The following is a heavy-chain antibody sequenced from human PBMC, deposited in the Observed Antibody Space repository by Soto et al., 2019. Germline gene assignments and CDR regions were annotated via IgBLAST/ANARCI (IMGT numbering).Heavy chain of an antibody. CDR3: TKDGSYDFCIGYPHDYYYYMDV. Sequence: PRGSLRLSCAASGFTFSNAWMSWVRQAPGKGLEWVGRIKSKTDGGTTDYAAPVKSRFTISRDDSKNTLYLQMNSLKTEDTAVYYCTKDGSYDFCIGYPHDYYYYMDVWGKGTTVTVS. CDR1: GFTFSNAW. V-gene: IGHV3-15*01. D-gene: IGHD3-3*01. J-gene: IGHJ6*03. CDR2: IKSKTDGGTT.